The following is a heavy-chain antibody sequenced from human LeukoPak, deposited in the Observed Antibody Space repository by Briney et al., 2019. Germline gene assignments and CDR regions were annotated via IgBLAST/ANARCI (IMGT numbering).Heavy chain of an antibody. CDR2: IYHSGST. J-gene: IGHJ4*02. Sequence: SETLSLACAVSGGSISSSNWWSWVRQPPGKGLEWIGEIYHSGSTNYNPSLKSRVTISVDTSKNQFSLKLSSVTAADTAVYYCARGLRRYSYGISRFDYWGQGTPVTVSS. CDR3: ARGLRRYSYGISRFDY. D-gene: IGHD5-18*01. V-gene: IGHV4-4*02. CDR1: GGSISSSNW.